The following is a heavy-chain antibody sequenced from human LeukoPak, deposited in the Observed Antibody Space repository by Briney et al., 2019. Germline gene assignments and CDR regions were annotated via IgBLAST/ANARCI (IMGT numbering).Heavy chain of an antibody. CDR3: ARDQGLRSYYFDY. J-gene: IGHJ4*02. V-gene: IGHV3-48*03. CDR1: GFTFSSYE. CDR2: ISSSGSTI. D-gene: IGHD3-16*02. Sequence: PGGSLRLSCAASGFTFSSYEMNWVRQAPGKGLEWVSYISSSGSTIYYADSVKGRFAISRDNAKNSLYLQMNSLRAEDTAVYYCARDQGLRSYYFDYWGQGTLVTVSS.